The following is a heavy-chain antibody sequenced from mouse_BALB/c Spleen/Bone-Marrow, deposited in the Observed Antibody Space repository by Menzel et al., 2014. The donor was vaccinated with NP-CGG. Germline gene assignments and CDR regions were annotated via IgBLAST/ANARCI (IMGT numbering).Heavy chain of an antibody. CDR3: APYYYGRWFTY. CDR1: GFNIKDPY. V-gene: IGHV14-3*02. Sequence: VQLKDSGAELVKPGASVKLSCTASGFNIKDPYMHWVKQRPEQGLEWIGRIDPANGNTKYDPKFQGKATITADTSSNTAYPQLSSLTSEDTAVYYCAPYYYGRWFTYWGQGTLVTVSA. D-gene: IGHD1-1*01. J-gene: IGHJ3*01. CDR2: IDPANGNT.